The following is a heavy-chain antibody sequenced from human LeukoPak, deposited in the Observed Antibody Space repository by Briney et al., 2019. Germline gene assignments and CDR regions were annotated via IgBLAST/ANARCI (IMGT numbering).Heavy chain of an antibody. Sequence: PGGSLRLSCAASGFTFSSYSMNWVRQAPGKGLEWVSFISSSSSYIYYADSVKGRFTISRDNAKNSLYLQMNSLRAEDTAVYYCARDKRLGWFGESSFDYWGQGTLVTVSS. V-gene: IGHV3-21*01. J-gene: IGHJ4*02. D-gene: IGHD3-10*01. CDR2: ISSSSSYI. CDR1: GFTFSSYS. CDR3: ARDKRLGWFGESSFDY.